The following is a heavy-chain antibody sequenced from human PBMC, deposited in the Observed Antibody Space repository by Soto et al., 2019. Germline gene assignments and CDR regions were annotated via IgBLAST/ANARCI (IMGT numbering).Heavy chain of an antibody. CDR2: ISAYNGNT. V-gene: IGHV1-18*01. CDR1: GYTFTSYG. CDR3: ASTRRYSSGWYSVLGYYYYGMDV. Sequence: ASVKVSCKASGYTFTSYGISWVRQAPGQGLEWMGWISAYNGNTNYAQKLQGRVTMTTDTSTSTAYMELRSLRSDDTAVYYCASTRRYSSGWYSVLGYYYYGMDVCGQGTTATVSS. D-gene: IGHD6-19*01. J-gene: IGHJ6*02.